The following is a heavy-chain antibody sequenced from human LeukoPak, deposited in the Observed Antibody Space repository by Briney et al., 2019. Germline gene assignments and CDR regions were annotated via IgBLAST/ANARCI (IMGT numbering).Heavy chain of an antibody. V-gene: IGHV4-59*08. CDR3: ARHSRVFYGSGSYFLNSMDV. Sequence: SETLSLTCTVSGGSISSYDWSWIRQPPGKGLEWIGNIYDSAITSQSPSLKSRVTISVDTSQSQFSLNLSSVTAADTAVYYCARHSRVFYGSGSYFLNSMDVWGQGTTVTVSS. CDR1: GGSISSYD. CDR2: IYDSAIT. D-gene: IGHD3-10*01. J-gene: IGHJ6*02.